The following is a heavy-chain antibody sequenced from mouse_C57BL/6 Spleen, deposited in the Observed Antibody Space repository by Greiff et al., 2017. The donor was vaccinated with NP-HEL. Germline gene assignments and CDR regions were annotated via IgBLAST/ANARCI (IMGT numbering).Heavy chain of an antibody. V-gene: IGHV1-64*01. CDR1: GYTFTSYW. CDR2: IHPNSGST. Sequence: QVQLQQPGAELVKPGASVKLSCKASGYTFTSYWMHWVKQRPGQGLEWIGMIHPNSGSTNYNEKFKSKATLTVAKSSSTAYMQLSSLTSEDSAVYYCASGGLDDSFAYWGQGTLVTVSA. J-gene: IGHJ3*01. D-gene: IGHD2-4*01. CDR3: ASGGLDDSFAY.